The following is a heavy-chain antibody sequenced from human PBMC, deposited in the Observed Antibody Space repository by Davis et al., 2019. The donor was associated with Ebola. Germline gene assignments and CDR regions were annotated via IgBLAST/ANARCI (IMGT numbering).Heavy chain of an antibody. D-gene: IGHD2-15*01. CDR2: ISYDGSNK. CDR3: ARFDCSGGSCYSFDY. J-gene: IGHJ4*02. Sequence: GESLKIPCAAPGFTFSSYAMHRVRQAPGKGLEWVAVISYDGSNKYYADSVKGRFTISRDNSKNTLYLQKSSLRAEDTAVYYCARFDCSGGSCYSFDYWGQGTVVTVSS. CDR1: GFTFSSYA. V-gene: IGHV3-30-3*01.